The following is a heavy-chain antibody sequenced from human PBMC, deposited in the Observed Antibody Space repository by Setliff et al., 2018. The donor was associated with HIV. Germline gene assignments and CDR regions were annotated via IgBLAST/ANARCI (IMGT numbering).Heavy chain of an antibody. V-gene: IGHV3-23*01. J-gene: IGHJ4*02. CDR2: FGVSGGST. D-gene: IGHD3-10*01. CDR3: VRGAFGESDY. Sequence: PGGSLRLSCAASGFTFSSYAMTWVRQAPGKGLEWVSSFGVSGGSTYYADSVKGRFTISRDNSKNTLYLQMSSLRADDTAFYYCVRGAFGESDYWGRGTLVTVSS. CDR1: GFTFSSYA.